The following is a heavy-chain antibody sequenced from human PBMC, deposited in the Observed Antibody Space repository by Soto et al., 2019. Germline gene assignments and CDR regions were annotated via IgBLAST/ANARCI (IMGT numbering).Heavy chain of an antibody. D-gene: IGHD3-3*01. J-gene: IGHJ4*02. CDR1: GYTLTELS. Sequence: GASVKVSCKVSGYTLTELSMHWVRQAPGKGLEWMGGFDPEDGETIYAQKFRGRVTMTEDTSTDTAYMELSSLRSEDTAVYYCATVFGVGHPSDYWGQGTLVTVSS. V-gene: IGHV1-24*01. CDR2: FDPEDGET. CDR3: ATVFGVGHPSDY.